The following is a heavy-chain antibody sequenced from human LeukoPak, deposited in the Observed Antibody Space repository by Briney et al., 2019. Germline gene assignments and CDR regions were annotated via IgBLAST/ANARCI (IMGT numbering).Heavy chain of an antibody. Sequence: GGSLRLSCAASGFTFSSYAMSWVRQAPGKGLEWVSAISGSGGSTYYADSVKGRFTISRDNSKNTLYLQMNSLRAKDTAVYYCAKVIQLWYQFDYWGQGTLVTVSS. CDR2: ISGSGGST. D-gene: IGHD5-18*01. V-gene: IGHV3-23*01. J-gene: IGHJ4*02. CDR3: AKVIQLWYQFDY. CDR1: GFTFSSYA.